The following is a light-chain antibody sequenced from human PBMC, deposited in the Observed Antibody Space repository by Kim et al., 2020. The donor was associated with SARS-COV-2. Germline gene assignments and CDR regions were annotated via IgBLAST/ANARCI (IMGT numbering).Light chain of an antibody. V-gene: IGLV3-19*01. CDR2: GKN. CDR3: NSRDSSGNPVV. J-gene: IGLJ2*01. Sequence: LGQTGRITCQGDSLRSYYASWYQQKPGQAPVLVIYGKNNRPSGIPDRFSGSSSGNTASLTITGAQAEDEADYYCNSRDSSGNPVVFGGGTKLTVL. CDR1: SLRSYY.